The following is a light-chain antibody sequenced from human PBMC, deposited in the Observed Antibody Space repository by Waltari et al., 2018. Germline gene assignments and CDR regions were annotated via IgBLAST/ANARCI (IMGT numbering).Light chain of an antibody. J-gene: IGKJ4*01. V-gene: IGKV3-11*01. CDR3: HQRSNWPLT. CDR1: QSVSSY. Sequence: EIVLTQSPATLSLSPGEGATLSCRASQSVSSYLAWYQQKPGQAPRLLIYDASNRATGIPARFSGSGSGTDFTHTISSLEPEDFAVYYCHQRSNWPLTFGGGTKVEIK. CDR2: DAS.